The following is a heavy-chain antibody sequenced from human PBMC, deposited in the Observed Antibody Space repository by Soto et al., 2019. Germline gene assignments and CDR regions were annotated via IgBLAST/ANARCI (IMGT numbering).Heavy chain of an antibody. CDR2: INAANGYT. D-gene: IGHD3-10*01. CDR1: GYSFTSFP. CDR3: ARGGGLDD. Sequence: QVQLVQSGAEVKKPGASVKVSCKASGYSFTSFPIHWVRQAPGQGLECMGWINAANGYTRYSQKFQGRVTITRDTSATTAYMDLSSLTSEDTAGYYFARGGGLDDWGKGPLITVSS. J-gene: IGHJ4*02. V-gene: IGHV1-3*01.